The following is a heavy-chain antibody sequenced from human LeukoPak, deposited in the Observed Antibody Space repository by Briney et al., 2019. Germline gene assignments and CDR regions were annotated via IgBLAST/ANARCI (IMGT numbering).Heavy chain of an antibody. D-gene: IGHD3-10*01. Sequence: PSETLSLTCTVSGGSISSYYWSWIRQPPGKGLEWIGYIYYSGSTNYNPSLKSRVTISVDTSKNQFSLKLSSVTAADTAVYYCAREATVVRGNTIDPWGQGTLVTVSS. V-gene: IGHV4-59*01. CDR1: GGSISSYY. CDR3: AREATVVRGNTIDP. J-gene: IGHJ5*02. CDR2: IYYSGST.